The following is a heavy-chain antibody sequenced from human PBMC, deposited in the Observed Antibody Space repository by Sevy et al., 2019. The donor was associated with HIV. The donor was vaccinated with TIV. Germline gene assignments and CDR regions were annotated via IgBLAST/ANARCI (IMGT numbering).Heavy chain of an antibody. CDR2: INPNSGGT. V-gene: IGHV1-2*02. Sequence: ASVKVSCKASGYTFTGYYMHWVRQAPGQGLEWMGWINPNSGGTNYAQKFQGRVTMTRDTSIVTAYMELSRLRSDDTAVYYCARDQESIVGATNFDYWGQGTLVTVSS. D-gene: IGHD1-26*01. CDR1: GYTFTGYY. CDR3: ARDQESIVGATNFDY. J-gene: IGHJ4*02.